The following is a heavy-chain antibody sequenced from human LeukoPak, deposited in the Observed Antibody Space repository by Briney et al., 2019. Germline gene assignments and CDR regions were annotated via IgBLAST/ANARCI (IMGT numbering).Heavy chain of an antibody. V-gene: IGHV3-23*01. CDR1: GFTFSSYA. CDR3: AKPLWFGENYYYYYMDV. CDR2: ISGSGGST. D-gene: IGHD3-10*01. Sequence: GGSLRLSCAASGFTFSSYAMSWVRQAPGKGLEWVSAISGSGGSTYYADSVKGRFAISRDNSRNTLYLQMKSLRAEDTAVYYCAKPLWFGENYYYYYMDVWGKGTTVTISS. J-gene: IGHJ6*03.